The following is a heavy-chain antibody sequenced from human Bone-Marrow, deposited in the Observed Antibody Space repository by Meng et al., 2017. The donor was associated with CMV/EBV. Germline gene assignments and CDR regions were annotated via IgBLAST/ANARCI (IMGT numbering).Heavy chain of an antibody. D-gene: IGHD7-27*01. V-gene: IGHV1-69*05. CDR2: IIPIFGTA. CDR1: GGTFSSYA. J-gene: IGHJ4*02. CDR3: ARILTGDHGGFEY. Sequence: SVKVSCKASGGTFSSYAISWVRQAPGQGLEWMGGIIPIFGTANYAQKFQGRVTITTDESTSTAYMELSSLRSEDTAVYYCARILTGDHGGFEYWGQGTLVTVYS.